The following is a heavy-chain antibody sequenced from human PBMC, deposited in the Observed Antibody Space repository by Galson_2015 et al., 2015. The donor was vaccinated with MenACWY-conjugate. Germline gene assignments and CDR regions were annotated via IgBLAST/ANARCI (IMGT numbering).Heavy chain of an antibody. J-gene: IGHJ4*02. V-gene: IGHV1-18*01. D-gene: IGHD3-9*01. Sequence: SVKVSCKASGYTFSDSGVTWVRQAPGQGLEWMGWISAHNGDTDYGQNLQGRVTITTDTSTSATYMELRSLRSDDTAVYYCARDLYFTGDHDILTGPAYWGQGTLVTVSS. CDR1: GYTFSDSG. CDR2: ISAHNGDT. CDR3: ARDLYFTGDHDILTGPAY.